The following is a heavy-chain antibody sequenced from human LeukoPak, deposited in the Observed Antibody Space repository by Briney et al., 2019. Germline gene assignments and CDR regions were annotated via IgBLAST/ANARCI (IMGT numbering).Heavy chain of an antibody. CDR3: AREGDGYNFDFDY. V-gene: IGHV4-59*01. CDR2: IYYSGST. Sequence: PSETLPLTCTVSGGSISSYYWSWIRQPPGKGLEWIGYIYYSGSTNYNPSLKSRVTISVDTSKNQFSLKLSSVTAADTAVYYCAREGDGYNFDFDYWGQGTLVTVSS. J-gene: IGHJ4*02. D-gene: IGHD5-12*01. CDR1: GGSISSYY.